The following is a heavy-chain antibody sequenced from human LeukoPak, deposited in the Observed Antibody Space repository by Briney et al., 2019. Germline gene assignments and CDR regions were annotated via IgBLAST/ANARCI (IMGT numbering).Heavy chain of an antibody. CDR2: IISKVDGGTA. Sequence: GGSLRLSGAASGFTFSNAWMSWVRQAPGKGLEWVGRIISKVDGGTADYAAPVEGRFTISRDDSKTTVYLQMNSLKTEDTAVYYCSTSGGTTTRFVDYWGQGTLVSVSS. J-gene: IGHJ4*02. V-gene: IGHV3-15*05. D-gene: IGHD2/OR15-2a*01. CDR3: STSGGTTTRFVDY. CDR1: GFTFSNAW.